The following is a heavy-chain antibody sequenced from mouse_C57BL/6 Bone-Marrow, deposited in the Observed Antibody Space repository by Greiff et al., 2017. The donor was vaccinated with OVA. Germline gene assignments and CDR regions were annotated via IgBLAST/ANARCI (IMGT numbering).Heavy chain of an antibody. Sequence: LVESGPELVKPGASVKISCKASGYAFSSSWMNWVKQRPGKGLEWIGRIYPGDGDTNYNGKFKGKATLTADKSSSTAYMQLSSLTSEDSAVYFCARSLTGRVAYWGQGTLVTVSA. V-gene: IGHV1-82*01. J-gene: IGHJ3*01. D-gene: IGHD4-1*01. CDR1: GYAFSSSW. CDR2: IYPGDGDT. CDR3: ARSLTGRVAY.